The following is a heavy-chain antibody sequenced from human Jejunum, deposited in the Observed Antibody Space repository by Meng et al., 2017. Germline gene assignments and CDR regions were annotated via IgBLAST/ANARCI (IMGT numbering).Heavy chain of an antibody. CDR3: SRLNLKWDLGE. Sequence: SLKISCSASGFTFSSYEMIWVRQTPGRGLEWLAYISNDGLVTYYADSVKGRLTISRDNAKNFLFLQVNSLRAEDTALYYCSRLNLKWDLGEWGPGELVHGAS. CDR1: GFTFSSYE. J-gene: IGHJ4*02. V-gene: IGHV3-48*03. CDR2: ISNDGLVT. D-gene: IGHD1-26*01.